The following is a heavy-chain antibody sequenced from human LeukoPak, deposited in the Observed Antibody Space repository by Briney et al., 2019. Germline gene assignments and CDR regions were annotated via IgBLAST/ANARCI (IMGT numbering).Heavy chain of an antibody. J-gene: IGHJ3*02. CDR3: AGDGYTGDAFDI. Sequence: KTSETLSLTCTVSGGSISSYYWSWIRQPPGKGLEWIGYIYYSGSTNYNPSLKSRVTISVDTSKNQFSLKLSSVTAADTAVYYCAGDGYTGDAFDIWGQGTMVTVSS. D-gene: IGHD5-24*01. CDR2: IYYSGST. V-gene: IGHV4-59*12. CDR1: GGSISSYY.